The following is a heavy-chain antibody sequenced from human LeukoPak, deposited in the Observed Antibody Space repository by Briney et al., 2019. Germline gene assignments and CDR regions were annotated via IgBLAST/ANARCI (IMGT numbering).Heavy chain of an antibody. CDR1: GFTFSSYW. CDR2: INTDGSST. J-gene: IGHJ4*02. CDR3: ARVPRTSIAAAGTGY. D-gene: IGHD6-13*01. Sequence: GGSLRLSCAASGFTFSSYWMHWVRQAPGKGLVWVSRINTDGSSTNYADSVKGRFTISRDNAKNSLYLQMNSLRAEDTAVYYCARVPRTSIAAAGTGYWGQGTLVTVSS. V-gene: IGHV3-74*01.